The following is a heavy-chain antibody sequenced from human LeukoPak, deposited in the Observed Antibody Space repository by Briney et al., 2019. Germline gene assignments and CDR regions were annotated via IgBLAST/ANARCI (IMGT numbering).Heavy chain of an antibody. CDR3: TRMTTGHDY. Sequence: SESLSLTCAVSGVSFNDYYWSWVRQTPGKGLEWIGKINQSGYTTDTPALKSRVTISIDTSRKQFSLNLRSVTVADTGIYYCTRMTTGHDYWGQGTLVTVSS. CDR2: INQSGYT. J-gene: IGHJ4*02. V-gene: IGHV4-34*01. D-gene: IGHD4-17*01. CDR1: GVSFNDYY.